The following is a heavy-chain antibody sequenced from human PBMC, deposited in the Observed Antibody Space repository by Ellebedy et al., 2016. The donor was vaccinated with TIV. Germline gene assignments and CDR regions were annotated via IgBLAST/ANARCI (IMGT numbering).Heavy chain of an antibody. CDR2: MYYSGST. CDR1: GGSSSSSTYY. V-gene: IGHV4-39*01. J-gene: IGHJ5*02. Sequence: MPSETLSLTCNVSGGSSSSSTYYWVWIRQPPGKGLEWIGSMYYSGSTSYSPSLKSRVTISVDTSKNPFSLRLRSVTAGDTAVYYCARVIWYGELGNWFDPWGQGTLVTVSS. D-gene: IGHD3-10*01. CDR3: ARVIWYGELGNWFDP.